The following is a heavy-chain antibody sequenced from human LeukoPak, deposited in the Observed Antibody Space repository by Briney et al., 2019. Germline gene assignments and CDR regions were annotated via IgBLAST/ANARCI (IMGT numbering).Heavy chain of an antibody. V-gene: IGHV4-59*08. Sequence: SETLSLTCTVSGDSLSSHYWSWIRQPPGKGLEWIGYIYGSGSTHYDPSLRSRVTISEDTSKNQFPLKLTSVTAADTAVYYCARNVGRYSHDSWGQGTLVTVSS. CDR2: IYGSGST. D-gene: IGHD6-19*01. CDR1: GDSLSSHY. J-gene: IGHJ4*02. CDR3: ARNVGRYSHDS.